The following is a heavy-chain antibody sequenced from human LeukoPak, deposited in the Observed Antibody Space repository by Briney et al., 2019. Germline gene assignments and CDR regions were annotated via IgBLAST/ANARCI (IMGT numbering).Heavy chain of an antibody. CDR2: IYYSGST. CDR3: ARALKYYYGSGSSFPFDY. Sequence: KASETLSLTCTVSGGSISSSSYYWGWIRQPPGKGLEWIGSIYYSGSTYYNPSLKSRVTISVDTSKNQFSLKLSSVTAADTAVYYCARALKYYYGSGSSFPFDYWGQGTLVTVSS. V-gene: IGHV4-39*07. CDR1: GGSISSSSYY. J-gene: IGHJ4*02. D-gene: IGHD3-10*01.